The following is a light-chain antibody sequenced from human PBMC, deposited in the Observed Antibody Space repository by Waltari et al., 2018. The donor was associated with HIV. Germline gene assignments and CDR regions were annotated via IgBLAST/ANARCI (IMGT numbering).Light chain of an antibody. J-gene: IGLJ2*01. Sequence: QSALTQPPSASGSPWQSVTISCTGTSSDIGGSNYVSWYQQHPGKAPKLIMTEVTKRPSGVPDRFSGSKSGNTASLTVSGLQAEDEAHYYCSSYAPTNNFYVLFGGGTALTVL. CDR1: SSDIGGSNY. CDR2: EVT. CDR3: SSYAPTNNFYVL. V-gene: IGLV2-8*01.